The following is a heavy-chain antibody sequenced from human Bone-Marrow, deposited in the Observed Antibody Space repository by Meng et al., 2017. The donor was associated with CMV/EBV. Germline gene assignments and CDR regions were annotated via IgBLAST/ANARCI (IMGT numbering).Heavy chain of an antibody. CDR3: ARGEGYSSSWSDPFDY. V-gene: IGHV1-69*12. J-gene: IGHJ4*02. CDR2: IIPIFGTA. D-gene: IGHD6-13*01. CDR1: GGTFSSYA. Sequence: QVLRVQSGAEVKKPGSSVKVSCKASGGTFSSYAISWVRQAPGQGLEWMGGIIPIFGTANYAQKFQGRVTITADESTSTAYMELSSLRSEDTAVYYCARGEGYSSSWSDPFDYWGQGTLVTVSS.